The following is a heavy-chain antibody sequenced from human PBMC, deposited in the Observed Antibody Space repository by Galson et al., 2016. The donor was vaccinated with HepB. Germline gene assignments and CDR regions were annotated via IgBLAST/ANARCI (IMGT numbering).Heavy chain of an antibody. J-gene: IGHJ5*02. D-gene: IGHD3-10*01. Sequence: SVKVSCKASGGTFSSYAISWVRQAPGQGLEWMGRIIPILGIANYAQKFQGRVTITADKSTSTAYMELSSLRSEDAAVYYCADGGYYDKEWFDPWGQGTLVTVAS. V-gene: IGHV1-69*04. CDR1: GGTFSSYA. CDR2: IIPILGIA. CDR3: ADGGYYDKEWFDP.